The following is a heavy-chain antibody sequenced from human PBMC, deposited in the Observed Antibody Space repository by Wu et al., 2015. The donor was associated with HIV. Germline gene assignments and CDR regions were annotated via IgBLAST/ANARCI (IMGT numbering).Heavy chain of an antibody. D-gene: IGHD3/OR15-3a*01. CDR1: GYTFTGFY. V-gene: IGHV1-2*02. J-gene: IGHJ3*02. Sequence: QVQPVQSGAEVKKPGASVKVSCKASGYTFTGFYLHWVRQAPGQGLEWMGWINPNSGDTNYAQKFRGRVTMTRDTSISTAYLELSRLRYDDTAVYYCARIRDWALHDAFDIWGQGTMVTVSS. CDR3: ARIRDWALHDAFDI. CDR2: INPNSGDT.